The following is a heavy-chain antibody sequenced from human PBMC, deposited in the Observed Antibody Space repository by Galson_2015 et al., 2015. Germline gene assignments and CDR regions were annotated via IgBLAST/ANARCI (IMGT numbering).Heavy chain of an antibody. CDR3: ASLIRARQVPAAPNKRDYYYYYMDV. CDR1: GGSFSGYY. V-gene: IGHV4-34*01. CDR2: INHSGST. D-gene: IGHD2-2*01. J-gene: IGHJ6*03. Sequence: SETLSLTCAVYGGSFSGYYWSWIRQPPGKGLEWIGEINHSGSTNYNPSLKSRVTISVDTSKNQFSLKLSSVTAADTAVYYCASLIRARQVPAAPNKRDYYYYYMDVWGKGTTVTVSS.